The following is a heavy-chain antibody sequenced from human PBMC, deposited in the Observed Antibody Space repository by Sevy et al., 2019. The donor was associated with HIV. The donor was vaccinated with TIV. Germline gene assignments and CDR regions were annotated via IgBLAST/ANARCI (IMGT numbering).Heavy chain of an antibody. CDR1: GFTFNNYA. D-gene: IGHD6-13*01. Sequence: GGSLRLSCAASGFTFNNYAMSWVRQAPGKGLEGKGLEWVSTISGGGGGTYYADSVRGRFTISRDNSKNTLYLQVNSLRVEDTAVYYCAKHYIQVIADGWYFDLWGRGTLVTVSS. J-gene: IGHJ2*01. V-gene: IGHV3-23*01. CDR2: ISGGGGGT. CDR3: AKHYIQVIADGWYFDL.